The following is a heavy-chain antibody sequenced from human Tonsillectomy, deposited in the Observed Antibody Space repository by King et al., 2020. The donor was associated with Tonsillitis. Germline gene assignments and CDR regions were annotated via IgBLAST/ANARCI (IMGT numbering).Heavy chain of an antibody. CDR1: GGSFSGYY. D-gene: IGHD3-3*01. CDR3: AREVTTDAFDY. J-gene: IGHJ3*01. CDR2: IDHSGST. V-gene: IGHV4-34*01. Sequence: QVQLQQWGAGLLKPSETLSLTCAVYGGSFSGYYWSWIRQPPGKGLEWIGEIDHSGSTNYNPSLKSRVTISADTSKTQFSLKLTSVTATDTAVYYCAREVTTDAFDYWGQGTMVTVSS.